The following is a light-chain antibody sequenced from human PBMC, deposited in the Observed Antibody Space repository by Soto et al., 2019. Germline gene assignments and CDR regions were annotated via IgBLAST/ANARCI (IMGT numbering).Light chain of an antibody. V-gene: IGKV1-39*01. CDR1: QSINIY. Sequence: IQMTQSPSSLSASVGDSVTVTCRASQSINIYLNWYQQKPGKAPTLLIYGASSLQSGVPSRFTGGGSWTDFRLTISSLQPEVFATFYCQQSYRSPYSFAHGTKLEIK. CDR2: GAS. CDR3: QQSYRSPYS. J-gene: IGKJ2*01.